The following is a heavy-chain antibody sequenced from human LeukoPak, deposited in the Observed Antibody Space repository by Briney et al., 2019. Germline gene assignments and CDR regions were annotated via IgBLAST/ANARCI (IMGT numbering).Heavy chain of an antibody. Sequence: GGSLRLSCAASGFTFSDYYMSWIRQAPGKGLEWVSYISSSGSTIYYADSVKGRFTISRDNAKNSLYLQMNSLRAEDTALYYCAKDLQWATRSAFDIWGQGTMVTVSS. D-gene: IGHD1-26*01. CDR2: ISSSGSTI. V-gene: IGHV3-11*01. J-gene: IGHJ3*02. CDR3: AKDLQWATRSAFDI. CDR1: GFTFSDYY.